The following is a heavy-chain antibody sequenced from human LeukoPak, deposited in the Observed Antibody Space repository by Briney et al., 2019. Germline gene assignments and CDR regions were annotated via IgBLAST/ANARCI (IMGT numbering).Heavy chain of an antibody. CDR3: ARDLQGYDFWSGYYYYYYGMDV. V-gene: IGHV7-4-1*02. CDR1: GYTFTSYA. J-gene: IGHJ6*02. CDR2: INTTTGNP. Sequence: ASVTVSCKASGYTFTSYAMNWVRQAPGQGLEWMGWINTTTGNPTYAQGFTGRFVFSLDTSVSTAYLQISSLKAEDTAVYYCARDLQGYDFWSGYYYYYYGMDVWGQGTTVTVSS. D-gene: IGHD3-3*01.